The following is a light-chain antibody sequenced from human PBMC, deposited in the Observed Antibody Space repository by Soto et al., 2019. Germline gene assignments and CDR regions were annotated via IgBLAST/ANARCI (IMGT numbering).Light chain of an antibody. Sequence: DSQMTQSPSTLSASLGDRVTITCRASQSISSCLAWYQQQLGKAPKLLIYNASTFQSGVPSNFSGTASGTDFTLTLRRLQPDDFATYFCQPYNSFSWTFGQGPKVDI. CDR3: QPYNSFSWT. CDR2: NAS. CDR1: QSISSC. J-gene: IGKJ1*01. V-gene: IGKV1-5*03.